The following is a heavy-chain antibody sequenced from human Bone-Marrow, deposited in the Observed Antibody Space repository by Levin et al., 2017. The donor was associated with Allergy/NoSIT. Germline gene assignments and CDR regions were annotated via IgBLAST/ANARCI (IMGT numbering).Heavy chain of an antibody. CDR1: DDSISSSHW. V-gene: IGHV4-4*02. J-gene: IGHJ5*02. CDR2: IYHSGST. Sequence: TSETLSLTCGVSDDSISSSHWWTWVRQPPGTGLEWIGEIYHSGSTNYNPSLKSRVTISVEKSKNQFSLKLSSVTAADTAVYYCARRNVLAPGEEWFDPWGQGTLVTVSS. D-gene: IGHD7-27*01. CDR3: ARRNVLAPGEEWFDP.